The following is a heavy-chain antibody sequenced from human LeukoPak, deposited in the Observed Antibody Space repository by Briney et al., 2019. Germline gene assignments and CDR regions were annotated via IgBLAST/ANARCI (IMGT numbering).Heavy chain of an antibody. CDR3: ARDRVILSGYGQDAFDI. J-gene: IGHJ3*02. Sequence: ASVKVSCKASGYTFISYGISWVRQAPGQGLEWMGWINTYNRNTNYPQNFQGRVTMTTDTSTSTAYMELRSLRSDDTAVYYCARDRVILSGYGQDAFDIWGQGTMVTVSS. CDR1: GYTFISYG. D-gene: IGHD3-9*01. CDR2: INTYNRNT. V-gene: IGHV1-18*01.